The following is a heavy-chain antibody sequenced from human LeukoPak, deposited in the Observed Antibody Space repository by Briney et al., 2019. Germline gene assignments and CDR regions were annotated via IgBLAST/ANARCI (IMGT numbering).Heavy chain of an antibody. CDR1: GFTFSDYY. CDR2: ISSSSSYT. J-gene: IGHJ4*02. Sequence: GGSLRLSCAASGFTFSDYYMSWIRQAPGKGLEWVSYISSSSSYTNYADSVKGRFTISRDNAKNSLYLQMNSLRAEDTAVYYCAKDSMKYQLLTSANFDYWGQGTLVTVSS. V-gene: IGHV3-11*05. D-gene: IGHD2-2*01. CDR3: AKDSMKYQLLTSANFDY.